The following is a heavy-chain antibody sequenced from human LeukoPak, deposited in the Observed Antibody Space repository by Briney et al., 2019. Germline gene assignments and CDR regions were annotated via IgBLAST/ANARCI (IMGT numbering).Heavy chain of an antibody. D-gene: IGHD3-16*01. V-gene: IGHV4-59*12. CDR2: IYSSGST. CDR3: ASQTIWGLQPYYFDY. J-gene: IGHJ4*02. Sequence: SETLSLTCTVSGVSISRSYWSWVRQPPGKGLEWIGYIYSSGSTNYNPSLESRLTMSVDTSKNQFSLKLSSVTAADTAVYYCASQTIWGLQPYYFDYWGQGTRVTVSS. CDR1: GVSISRSY.